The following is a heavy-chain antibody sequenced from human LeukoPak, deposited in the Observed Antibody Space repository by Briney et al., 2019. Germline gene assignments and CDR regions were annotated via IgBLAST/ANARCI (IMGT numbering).Heavy chain of an antibody. CDR1: GFTFSSYA. Sequence: GGSLRLSCAASGFTFSSYAMSWVRQAPGKGLEGVAPISGSGGSTYYADSVKGRFTISRDNSKNTLYLQMNSLRAEDTAVYYCAKDDYCGGDCIPPEYFQHWGQGTLVTVSS. CDR3: AKDDYCGGDCIPPEYFQH. CDR2: ISGSGGST. J-gene: IGHJ1*01. D-gene: IGHD2-21*02. V-gene: IGHV3-23*01.